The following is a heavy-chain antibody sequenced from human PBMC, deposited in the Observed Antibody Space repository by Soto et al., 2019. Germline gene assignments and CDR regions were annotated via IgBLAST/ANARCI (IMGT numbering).Heavy chain of an antibody. V-gene: IGHV1-18*01. D-gene: IGHD6-13*01. J-gene: IGHJ5*02. CDR1: GYTFTSYG. CDR2: ISAYNGNT. CDR3: ARIRGVQPLVLGDWFDP. Sequence: ASVKVSCKASGYTFTSYGISWVRQAPGQGLEWMGWISAYNGNTNYAQKLQGRVTMTTDTSTSTAYMELRSLRSDDTAVYYCARIRGVQPLVLGDWFDPWGQGTLVTVSS.